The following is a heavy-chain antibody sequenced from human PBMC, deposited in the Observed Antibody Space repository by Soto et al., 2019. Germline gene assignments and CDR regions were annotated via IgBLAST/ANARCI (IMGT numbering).Heavy chain of an antibody. V-gene: IGHV3-30-3*01. D-gene: IGHD2-15*01. CDR3: ARDPVVAATNNWFDP. CDR2: ISYDGSNK. Sequence: QVQLVESGGGVVQPGRSLRLSCAASGFTFSSYAMHWVRQAPGKGLEWVAVISYDGSNKYYADSVKGRFTISRDNSKNTLYLQMNSLRAEDTAVYYCARDPVVAATNNWFDPWGQGTLVTVSS. CDR1: GFTFSSYA. J-gene: IGHJ5*02.